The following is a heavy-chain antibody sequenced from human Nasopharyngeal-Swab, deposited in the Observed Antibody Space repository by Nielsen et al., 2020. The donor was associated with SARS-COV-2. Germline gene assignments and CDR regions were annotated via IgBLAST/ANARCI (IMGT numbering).Heavy chain of an antibody. V-gene: IGHV4-39*01. CDR3: ARQDYYDRGFDY. J-gene: IGHJ4*02. D-gene: IGHD3-22*01. CDR2: IYYSGST. Sequence: WIRQPPGKGLEWIGSIYYSGSTYYNPSLESRVTISVDTSKNQFSLKLSSVTAADTAVYYCARQDYYDRGFDYWGQGTLVTVSS.